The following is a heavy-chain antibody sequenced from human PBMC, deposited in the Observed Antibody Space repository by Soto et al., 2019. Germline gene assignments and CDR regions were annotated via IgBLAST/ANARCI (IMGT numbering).Heavy chain of an antibody. Sequence: SETLSLTCTVSGGSISSSSYYWGWIRQPPGKGLEWIGSIYYSGSTYYNPSLKSRVTISVDTSKNQFSLKLSSVTAADTAVYYCARLQGTMVRGVLYYYYYGMDVWGQGTTVT. D-gene: IGHD3-10*01. V-gene: IGHV4-39*01. CDR3: ARLQGTMVRGVLYYYYYGMDV. CDR2: IYYSGST. CDR1: GGSISSSSYY. J-gene: IGHJ6*02.